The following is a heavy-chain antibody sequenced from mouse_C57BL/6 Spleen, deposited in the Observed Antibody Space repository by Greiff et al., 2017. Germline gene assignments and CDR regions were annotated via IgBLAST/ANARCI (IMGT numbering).Heavy chain of an antibody. V-gene: IGHV1-18*01. CDR1: GYTFTDYN. CDR3: ARFEDYGNYCDY. J-gene: IGHJ2*01. CDR2: INPNNGGT. Sequence: EVQLQQSGPELVKPGASVKIPCKASGYTFTDYNMDWVKQSHGKSLEWIGDINPNNGGTIYNQKFKGKATLTVDKSSSTAYMELRSLTSEDTTVDYCARFEDYGNYCDYWGQGTTLTVSS. D-gene: IGHD1-1*01.